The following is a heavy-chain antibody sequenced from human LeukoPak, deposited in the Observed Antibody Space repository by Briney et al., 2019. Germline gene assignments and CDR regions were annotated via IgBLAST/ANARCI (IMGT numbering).Heavy chain of an antibody. CDR2: IYPGDSDT. Sequence: GESLKISCKGSGYSFTSYWIGWVRQMPGKGLEWMGIIYPGDSDTRYSPSFQGQVTISADKSISTAYLQWSSLKASDTAMYYCARRGGYCSSTSCPVDAFDIWGQGTMVTVSS. J-gene: IGHJ3*02. D-gene: IGHD2-2*01. CDR3: ARRGGYCSSTSCPVDAFDI. CDR1: GYSFTSYW. V-gene: IGHV5-51*01.